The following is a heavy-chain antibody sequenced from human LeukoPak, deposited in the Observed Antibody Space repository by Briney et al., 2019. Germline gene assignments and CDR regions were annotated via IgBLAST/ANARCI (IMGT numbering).Heavy chain of an antibody. D-gene: IGHD2-2*02. J-gene: IGHJ4*02. V-gene: IGHV3-7*01. CDR2: IKQDGSEK. CDR1: GFTFSSYW. CDR3: ARDILGYCSSTSCYTPPYYFDY. Sequence: GGSLRLSCAASGFTFSSYWVSWVRQAPGKGLEWVANIKQDGSEKYYVDSVKGRFTISRDNAKNSLYLQMNSLRAEDTAVYYCARDILGYCSSTSCYTPPYYFDYWGQGTLVTVSS.